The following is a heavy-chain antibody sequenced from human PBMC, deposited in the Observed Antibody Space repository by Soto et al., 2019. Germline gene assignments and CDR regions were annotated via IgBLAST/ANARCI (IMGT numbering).Heavy chain of an antibody. Sequence: HPGGSLRLSCAASGFTFSSYAMHWVRQAPGKGLEYVSAISSNGGSTYYANSVKGRFTISRDNSKNTLYLQMGSLRAEDMAVYYCARVGGRLLWFGEGLDVWGQGTTVTVSS. D-gene: IGHD3-10*01. J-gene: IGHJ6*02. CDR2: ISSNGGST. CDR1: GFTFSSYA. CDR3: ARVGGRLLWFGEGLDV. V-gene: IGHV3-64*01.